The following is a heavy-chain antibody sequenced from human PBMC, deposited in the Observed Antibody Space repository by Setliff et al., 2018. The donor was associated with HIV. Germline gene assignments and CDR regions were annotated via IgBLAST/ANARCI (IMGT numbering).Heavy chain of an antibody. CDR3: ARRLYSSEAFDP. J-gene: IGHJ5*02. CDR1: GYSFTNYW. D-gene: IGHD6-25*01. V-gene: IGHV5-51*01. CDR2: IYPGDSDT. Sequence: PGESLKISCKGSGYSFTNYWITWVRQMPGKGLEWMGIIYPGDSDTRYSPSFQGQVTISADESISTAYLQWSSLKASDTAMYFCARRLYSSEAFDPWGQGTLVTVS.